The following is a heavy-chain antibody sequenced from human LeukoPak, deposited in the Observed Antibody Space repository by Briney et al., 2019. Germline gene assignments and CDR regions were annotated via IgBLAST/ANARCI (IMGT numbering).Heavy chain of an antibody. CDR2: ISSSGSTI. V-gene: IGHV3-48*03. Sequence: GGSLRLSCATSGFTFSSYEMNWVRQAPGKGLEWVSYISSSGSTIYYADSVKGRFTISRDNAKNSLYLQMNSLRAEDTAVYYCAELGITMIGGVWGKGTTVTISS. CDR1: GFTFSSYE. CDR3: AELGITMIGGV. D-gene: IGHD3-10*02. J-gene: IGHJ6*04.